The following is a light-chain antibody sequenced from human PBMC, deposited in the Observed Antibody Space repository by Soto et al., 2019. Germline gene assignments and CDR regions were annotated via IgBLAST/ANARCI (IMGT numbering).Light chain of an antibody. J-gene: IGLJ1*01. V-gene: IGLV2-14*01. CDR2: EVT. CDR3: SSKRDSSTLFV. CDR1: NSDVGAYNY. Sequence: QSALTQPASVSGSPGQSITISCTGTNSDVGAYNYVSWYQHHPGKVPKLLIYEVTNRPSGVSDRFSGYKSVNTASLTISGLQAEDEADYYCSSKRDSSTLFVFGTGTKVTVL.